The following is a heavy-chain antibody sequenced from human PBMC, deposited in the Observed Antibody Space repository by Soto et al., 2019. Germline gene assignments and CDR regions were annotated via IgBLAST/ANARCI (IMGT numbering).Heavy chain of an antibody. CDR1: GGSLSTNP. V-gene: IGHV1-69*06. CDR2: TGSGTGPG. D-gene: IGHD2-15*01. J-gene: IGHJ4*02. CDR3: ARRDSGGFYRFFDS. Sequence: SVKVSCEASGGSLSTNPISWVRQAPGQGLEWMGGTGSGTGPGNHAQKFQGRLTVTADKSTSTVYMELTNLSSEDTAVYYCARRDSGGFYRFFDSWGQGTLVTVSS.